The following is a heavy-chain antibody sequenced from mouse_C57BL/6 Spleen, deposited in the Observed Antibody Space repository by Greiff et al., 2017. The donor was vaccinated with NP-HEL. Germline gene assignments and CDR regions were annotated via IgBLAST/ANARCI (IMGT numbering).Heavy chain of an antibody. CDR3: ARRIVNGYYGYFDV. CDR2: INPNNGGT. CDR1: GYTFTDYY. D-gene: IGHD2-2*01. V-gene: IGHV1-26*01. Sequence: EVQLQQSGPELVKPGASVKISCKASGYTFTDYYMNWVKQSHGKSLEWIGDINPNNGGTSYNQKFKGKATLTVDKSSSTAYMELRSLTSEDSAVYYCARRIVNGYYGYFDVWGTGTTVTVSS. J-gene: IGHJ1*03.